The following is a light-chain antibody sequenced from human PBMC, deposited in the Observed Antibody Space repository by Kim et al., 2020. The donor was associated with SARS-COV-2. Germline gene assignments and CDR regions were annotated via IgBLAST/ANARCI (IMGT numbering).Light chain of an antibody. CDR3: AAWDDTLSGPV. V-gene: IGLV1-47*02. J-gene: IGLJ3*02. CDR2: INH. Sequence: GQRVTISCSGGTSSIGSNSVYWYRKSPGTAPKLLLYINHQRPSGVPDRFSGSKSGTSASLAISGLRSEDEAEYYCAAWDDTLSGPVFGGGTKVTVL. CDR1: TSSIGSNS.